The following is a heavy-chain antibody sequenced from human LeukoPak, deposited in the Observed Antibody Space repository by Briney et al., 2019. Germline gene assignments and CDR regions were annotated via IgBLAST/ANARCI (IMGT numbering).Heavy chain of an antibody. Sequence: ASVKVSCKASGYTFTSYYMHWVRQAPGQGLEWMGIINPSGGSTSYAQRFQGRVTMTRDMSTSTVYMELSSLRSEDTAVYYCARVVMRDAFDIWGQGTMVTVSS. CDR2: INPSGGST. V-gene: IGHV1-46*01. CDR3: ARVVMRDAFDI. J-gene: IGHJ3*02. CDR1: GYTFTSYY. D-gene: IGHD2-21*01.